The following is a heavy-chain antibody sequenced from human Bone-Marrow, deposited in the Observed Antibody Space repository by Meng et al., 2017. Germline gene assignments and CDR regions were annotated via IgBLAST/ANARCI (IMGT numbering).Heavy chain of an antibody. CDR3: ARANVNYGVVDP. D-gene: IGHD3-10*01. CDR2: IYYSGST. Sequence: QVQLQESGPGLLKPSQTLSLTCTVSGGSISSGGYYWSWIRQHPGKGLEWIGYIYYSGSTYYNPSLKSLVTISVDTSKNQFSLKLSSVTAADTAVYYCARANVNYGVVDPWGQGTLVTVSS. J-gene: IGHJ5*02. V-gene: IGHV4-31*01. CDR1: GGSISSGGYY.